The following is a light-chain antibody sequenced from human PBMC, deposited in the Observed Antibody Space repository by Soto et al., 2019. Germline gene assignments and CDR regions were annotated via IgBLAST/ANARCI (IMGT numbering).Light chain of an antibody. CDR2: AAS. CDR1: QSISSY. Sequence: DIQMTQSPSSLSASVGDRVTITCRASQSISSYLNWYQQKPGKAPKLLIYAASSLLSGVPSRFRGSGSGTDFTLTISSLQPEDFATYYCQQSYDTPRTFGQGTKVEIK. CDR3: QQSYDTPRT. V-gene: IGKV1-39*01. J-gene: IGKJ1*01.